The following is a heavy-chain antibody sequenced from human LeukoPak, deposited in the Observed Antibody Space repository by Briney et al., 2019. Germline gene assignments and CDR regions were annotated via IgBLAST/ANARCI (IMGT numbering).Heavy chain of an antibody. V-gene: IGHV4-59*08. CDR2: IYYSGST. D-gene: IGHD4-17*01. Sequence: SETLSLTCTVSGGSIGSYYWSWIRQPPGKGLEWMGYIYYSGSTNYKQSLKSRVTISVDTSKNQFSLKLSSVTAADTAVYYCARGGTMTTVPLWGQGTLVTVSS. J-gene: IGHJ4*02. CDR3: ARGGTMTTVPL. CDR1: GGSIGSYY.